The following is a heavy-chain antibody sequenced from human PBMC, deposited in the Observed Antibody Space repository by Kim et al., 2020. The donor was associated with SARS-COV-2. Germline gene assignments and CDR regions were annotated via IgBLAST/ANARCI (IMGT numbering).Heavy chain of an antibody. D-gene: IGHD3-10*01. CDR3: TREDHSGSGTSA. V-gene: IGHV3-74*01. J-gene: IGHJ4*02. Sequence: GGSLRLSCAASGFTFSTFWMHWVRQAPGKGLVWVSRITGDGSSTAYADSVQGRFTISRDNAKNTLYLQMNSLRAEDTAVYYCTREDHSGSGTSAWGQGTLVTVSS. CDR2: ITGDGSST. CDR1: GFTFSTFW.